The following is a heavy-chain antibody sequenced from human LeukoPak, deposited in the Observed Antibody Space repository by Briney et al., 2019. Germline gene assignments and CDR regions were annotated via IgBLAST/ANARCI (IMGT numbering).Heavy chain of an antibody. CDR3: AGGGCSGGSCRFDY. Sequence: GGSLRLSCAASRFTVSYFAMHWVSQAPGKGLEWVAVLSDDGSNKFYADSVKGGFTISRDNSKNTLYLQMNSLRAEDTAVYYCAGGGCSGGSCRFDYWGQGTLVTVSS. J-gene: IGHJ4*02. CDR1: RFTVSYFA. CDR2: LSDDGSNK. D-gene: IGHD2-15*01. V-gene: IGHV3-30*03.